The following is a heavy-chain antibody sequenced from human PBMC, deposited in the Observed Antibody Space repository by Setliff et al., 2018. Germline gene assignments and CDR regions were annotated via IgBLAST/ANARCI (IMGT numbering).Heavy chain of an antibody. CDR1: GGSISSGGHY. Sequence: SETLSLTCTVSGGSISSGGHYWSWIRQPPGKGLEWIGYIYYSGSTNYNPSLKSRVTISVDTSKNQFSLKLSSVTAADTAVYYCARRETYYNFWSGYYDYWGQGTLVTVS. CDR3: ARRETYYNFWSGYYDY. V-gene: IGHV4-61*08. D-gene: IGHD3-3*01. CDR2: IYYSGST. J-gene: IGHJ4*02.